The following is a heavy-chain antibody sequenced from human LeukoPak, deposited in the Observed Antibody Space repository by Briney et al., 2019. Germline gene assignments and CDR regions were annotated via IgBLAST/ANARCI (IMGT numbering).Heavy chain of an antibody. CDR3: ARGRVSIFGVIMGYMDV. J-gene: IGHJ6*03. D-gene: IGHD3-3*01. Sequence: SETLSLTCTVSGGSMNNDYWSWIRQPPGKGLEWIGHIDYRGTTNYHPSLRSRATISVDMSKNQFSLKLRSVTAADTAVYYCARGRVSIFGVIMGYMDVWGKGTTVTVSS. CDR2: IDYRGTT. V-gene: IGHV4-59*01. CDR1: GGSMNNDY.